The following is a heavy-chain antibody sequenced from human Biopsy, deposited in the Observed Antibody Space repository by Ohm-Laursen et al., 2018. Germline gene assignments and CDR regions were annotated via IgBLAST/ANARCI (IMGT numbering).Heavy chain of an antibody. J-gene: IGHJ4*02. D-gene: IGHD6-19*01. CDR3: ARNTGWYGDLYYFDY. CDR2: INPSGSTT. CDR1: GYSFTSYY. V-gene: IGHV1-46*01. Sequence: ASVKVSCKVPGYSFTSYYMHWVRQAPGQGLEWMGMINPSGSTTSYPQIFQGRVTMTRDTSKSTVCMELSSLRSADTAVYFCARNTGWYGDLYYFDYWGLGALVTVSS.